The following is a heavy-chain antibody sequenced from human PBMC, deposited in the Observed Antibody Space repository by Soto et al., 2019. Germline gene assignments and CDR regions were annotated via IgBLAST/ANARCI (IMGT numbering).Heavy chain of an antibody. J-gene: IGHJ4*02. D-gene: IGHD3-3*01. CDR1: GGSISSTSYY. Sequence: SETLSLTCTVSGGSISSTSYYWGWIRQPPGKGLEWIGSSYYNGSTYYNPPLKSRVTISLDTSKNQFSLKLCSVTAADTAVYSCAQRYYDFWSGYSSYWGQGTLVTVSS. CDR2: SYYNGST. CDR3: AQRYYDFWSGYSSY. V-gene: IGHV4-39*01.